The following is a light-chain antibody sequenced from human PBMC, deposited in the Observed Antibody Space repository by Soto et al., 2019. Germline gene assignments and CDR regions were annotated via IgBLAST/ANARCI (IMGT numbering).Light chain of an antibody. CDR3: AAWDDSLNGYV. Sequence: QSVLTQPPSASGTPGQMVTISCSGSSSNIGSNTVSWYQQLPGTAPKLLIYANNQRPSGVPDRVSGSKSGTSASLAISGLQSEDEAYYYCAAWDDSLNGYVFGSGTKLTVL. V-gene: IGLV1-44*01. CDR2: ANN. CDR1: SSNIGSNT. J-gene: IGLJ1*01.